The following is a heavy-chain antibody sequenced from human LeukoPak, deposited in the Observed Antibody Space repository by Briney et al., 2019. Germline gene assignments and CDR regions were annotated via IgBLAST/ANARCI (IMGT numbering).Heavy chain of an antibody. J-gene: IGHJ4*02. D-gene: IGHD3-22*01. V-gene: IGHV4-39*07. Sequence: PSETLSLTCTVSGGSVSSGSYYWSWIRQPPGKGLEWIGEINHSGSTNYNPSLKSRVTISVDTSKNQFSLKLSSVTAADTAVYYCARGGYHYDSSGYPIDYWGQGTLVTVSS. CDR3: ARGGYHYDSSGYPIDY. CDR1: GGSVSSGSYY. CDR2: INHSGST.